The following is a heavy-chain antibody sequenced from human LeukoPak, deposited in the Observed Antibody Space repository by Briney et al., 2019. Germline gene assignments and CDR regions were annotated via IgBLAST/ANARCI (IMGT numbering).Heavy chain of an antibody. J-gene: IGHJ6*03. Sequence: PVGSLRLSCAASGFTFSDYYMSWIRQAPGKGLEWVSYISSSGSTIYYADSVKGRFTISRDNAKNSLYLQMNSLRAEDTAVYYCAREQGDFWSGYDYYYYMDVWGKGTTVTVSS. CDR2: ISSSGSTI. V-gene: IGHV3-11*04. CDR3: AREQGDFWSGYDYYYYMDV. D-gene: IGHD3-3*01. CDR1: GFTFSDYY.